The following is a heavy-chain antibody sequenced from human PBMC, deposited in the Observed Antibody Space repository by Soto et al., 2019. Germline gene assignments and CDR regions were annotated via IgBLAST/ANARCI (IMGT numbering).Heavy chain of an antibody. V-gene: IGHV1-2*02. D-gene: IGHD4-17*01. CDR3: ARDPADGVTTPTYGMAV. CDR1: GYTFIAYY. J-gene: IGHJ6*02. Sequence: ASVKVSCKASGYTFIAYYIHWVRQAPGQGLEWMGWINPDSGATNYAQKFQGRVTMTSDTSISAASMELSRLRSDDTAVYYCARDPADGVTTPTYGMAVWGQGTTVTVSS. CDR2: INPDSGAT.